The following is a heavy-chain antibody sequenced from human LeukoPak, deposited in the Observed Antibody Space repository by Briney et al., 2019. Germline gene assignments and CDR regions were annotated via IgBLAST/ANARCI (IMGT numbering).Heavy chain of an antibody. V-gene: IGHV1-2*02. D-gene: IGHD3-16*01. CDR2: INPNSGGT. CDR3: AISAWGQLSWFDP. J-gene: IGHJ5*02. CDR1: GYTFTDYY. Sequence: GASVRVSCKASGYTFTDYYIDWVRQAPGQGLEWMGWINPNSGGTNFPQKFQGRVTMTRDTSISTVYMDLSSLRSDDTAVYYCAISAWGQLSWFDPWGQGTLVTVSS.